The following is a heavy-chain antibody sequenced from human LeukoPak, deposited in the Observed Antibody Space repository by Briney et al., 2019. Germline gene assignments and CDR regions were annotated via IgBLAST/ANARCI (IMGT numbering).Heavy chain of an antibody. Sequence: GGSLRLSCAASGFTFSGYSMNWVRQAPGRGLEWLSYISSGSRTIFYGDSVKGRFNISRDNAKNSLYLLMNSLRADDTAVYYCARESITGDRDFDYWGQGTLITVSS. D-gene: IGHD7-27*01. CDR1: GFTFSGYS. CDR2: ISSGSRTI. J-gene: IGHJ4*02. V-gene: IGHV3-48*01. CDR3: ARESITGDRDFDY.